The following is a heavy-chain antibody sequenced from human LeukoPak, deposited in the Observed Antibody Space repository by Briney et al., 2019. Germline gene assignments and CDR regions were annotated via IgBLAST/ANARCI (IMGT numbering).Heavy chain of an antibody. CDR3: ARFGSSGSDADP. Sequence: GGSLRLSCAASGFTFSSYAMHWVRQAPGKGLEWVAVISYDGSNKYYADSVKGRSTISRDNSKNTLYLQMNSLRAEDTAVYYCARFGSSGSDADPWGQGTLVTVSS. D-gene: IGHD3-22*01. CDR2: ISYDGSNK. V-gene: IGHV3-30-3*01. J-gene: IGHJ5*02. CDR1: GFTFSSYA.